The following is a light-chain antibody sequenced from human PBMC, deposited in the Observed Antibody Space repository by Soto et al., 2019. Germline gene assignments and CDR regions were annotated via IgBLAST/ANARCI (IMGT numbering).Light chain of an antibody. CDR3: QQYDKLPIT. CDR2: DVL. Sequence: DIQMTQSPSSLSASVGDRVTISCQASQDINNYLNWIQQKPGKAPKLLIYDVLNLETGVPSRFSGSRSGAYFTLTISNLQPEDIAKYYCQQYDKLPITFGQGTRLEIK. J-gene: IGKJ5*01. CDR1: QDINNY. V-gene: IGKV1-33*01.